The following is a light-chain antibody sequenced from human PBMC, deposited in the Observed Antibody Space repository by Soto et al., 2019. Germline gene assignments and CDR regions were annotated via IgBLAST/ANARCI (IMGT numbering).Light chain of an antibody. V-gene: IGKV3D-15*01. J-gene: IGKJ4*01. CDR1: QSVSGD. CDR3: QQYNNWPLT. CDR2: DAS. Sequence: EVVLTQSPDILSLSPGERASLSCRASQSVSGDYVAWYQQKPGQAPRLLIYDASTRATGIPARFSGSASGTEFTLTISSLLSEDFAVYYCQQYNNWPLTFGGGTKVDIK.